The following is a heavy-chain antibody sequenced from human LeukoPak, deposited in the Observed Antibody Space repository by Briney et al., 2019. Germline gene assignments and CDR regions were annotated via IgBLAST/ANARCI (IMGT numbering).Heavy chain of an antibody. J-gene: IGHJ3*02. CDR1: GFTFSNAW. D-gene: IGHD1-26*01. Sequence: GGSLRLSCAASGFTFSNAWMSWVRQAPGKGLEWVGRIKSKTDGGKTDYAAPVKGRFTISRDDSKNTLYLQMNSLKTEDTAVYYCTRGIYYVAFDIWGQGTMVTVSS. V-gene: IGHV3-15*01. CDR2: IKSKTDGGKT. CDR3: TRGIYYVAFDI.